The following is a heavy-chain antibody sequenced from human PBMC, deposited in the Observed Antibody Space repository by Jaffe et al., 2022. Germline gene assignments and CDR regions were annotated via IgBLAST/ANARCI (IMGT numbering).Heavy chain of an antibody. Sequence: EVQLVESGGGLVQPGGSLRLSCAASGFTFSSYEMNWVRQAPGKGLEWVSYISSSGSTIYYADSVKGRFTISRDNAKNSLYLQMNSLRAEDTAVYYCARDFSSGWYVSYFDYWGQGTLVTVSS. CDR3: ARDFSSGWYVSYFDY. D-gene: IGHD6-19*01. CDR1: GFTFSSYE. V-gene: IGHV3-48*03. CDR2: ISSSGSTI. J-gene: IGHJ4*02.